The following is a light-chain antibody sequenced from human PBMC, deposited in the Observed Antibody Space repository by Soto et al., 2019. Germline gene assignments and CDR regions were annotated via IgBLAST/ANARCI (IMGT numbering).Light chain of an antibody. V-gene: IGLV2-18*01. CDR2: EVS. Sequence: SALTQPPSVSGSPGQSVTISCTGTSSDVDSYNRVSWYQQPPGTAPKLMIYEVSNRPSGVPDRFSGSKSGNTASLTISGLQAEDEADYYCSLYTSSSTYVFGTGTKVTVL. J-gene: IGLJ1*01. CDR1: SSDVDSYNR. CDR3: SLYTSSSTYV.